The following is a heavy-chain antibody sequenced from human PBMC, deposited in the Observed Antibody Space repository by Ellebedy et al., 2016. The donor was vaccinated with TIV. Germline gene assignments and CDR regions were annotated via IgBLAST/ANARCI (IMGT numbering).Heavy chain of an antibody. Sequence: GGSLRLSCAASGFTFDDYAMHWVRQAPGKGLEWVSGISWNSGSIGYADSVKGRFTISRDNAKNSLYLQMNSLRAEDTALYYCAKDWGGYSYGYSWGQGTLVTVSS. CDR2: ISWNSGSI. CDR1: GFTFDDYA. J-gene: IGHJ4*02. V-gene: IGHV3-9*01. D-gene: IGHD5-18*01. CDR3: AKDWGGYSYGYS.